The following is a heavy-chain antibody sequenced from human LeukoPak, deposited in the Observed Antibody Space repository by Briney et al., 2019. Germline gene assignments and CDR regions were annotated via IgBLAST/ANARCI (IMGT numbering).Heavy chain of an antibody. CDR3: ARVAGRSGGSESHS. D-gene: IGHD3-10*01. CDR1: GFTFSSNS. J-gene: IGHJ4*02. V-gene: IGHV3-21*01. Sequence: GGSLRLSCAASGFTFSSNSMNWVRQAPGKGLEWVSSISSSSNYIYYADSVKGRFTISRDNARNSLYLQMISLRAEDTAEYYCARVAGRSGGSESHSWGQGTLVTVSS. CDR2: ISSSSNYI.